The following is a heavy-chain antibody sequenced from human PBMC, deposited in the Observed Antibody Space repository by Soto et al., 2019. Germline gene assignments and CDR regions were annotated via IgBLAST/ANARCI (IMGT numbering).Heavy chain of an antibody. CDR1: GYTLTELS. V-gene: IGHV1-24*01. D-gene: IGHD3-22*01. CDR3: ARDREHYYDSSGYRDAFDI. Sequence: ASVKVSCKVSGYTLTELSMHWVRQAPGKGLEWMGGFDPEDGETIYAQKFQGRVTITEDASTSTAYMELSSLRSEDTAVYYCARDREHYYDSSGYRDAFDIWGQGTMVTVSS. J-gene: IGHJ3*02. CDR2: FDPEDGET.